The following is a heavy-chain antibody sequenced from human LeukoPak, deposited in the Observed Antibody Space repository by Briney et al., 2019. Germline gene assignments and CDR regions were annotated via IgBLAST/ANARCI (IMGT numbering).Heavy chain of an antibody. J-gene: IGHJ6*02. CDR2: IIPILVIA. D-gene: IGHD6-19*01. CDR3: ARDGRAVAVPYGMDV. CDR1: GGTFSSYA. Sequence: ASVKVSCKASGGTFSSYAISWVRQAPGQGLEWMGRIIPILVIANYAQKFQGRVTITADKSTGTASMELSSLRSEDTAVYYCARDGRAVAVPYGMDVWGQGTTVTVSS. V-gene: IGHV1-69*04.